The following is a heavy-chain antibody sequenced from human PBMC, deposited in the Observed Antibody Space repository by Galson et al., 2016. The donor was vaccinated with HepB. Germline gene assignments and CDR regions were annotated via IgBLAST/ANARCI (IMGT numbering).Heavy chain of an antibody. V-gene: IGHV4-34*01. CDR1: GASFSGYY. Sequence: SETLSLTCAVYGASFSGYYWSWIRQPPGKGLEWIGEINYSGSTNYNPSLKSRVTISVDTSKNQFSLKLSSVTAADTAVYYCARGRLRWGIIAAATPKVHAFDIWDQGTMVTVSS. J-gene: IGHJ3*02. D-gene: IGHD2-15*01. CDR3: ARGRLRWGIIAAATPKVHAFDI. CDR2: INYSGST.